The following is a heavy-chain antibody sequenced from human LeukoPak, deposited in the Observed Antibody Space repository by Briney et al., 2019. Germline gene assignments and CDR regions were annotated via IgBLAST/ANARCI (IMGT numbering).Heavy chain of an antibody. V-gene: IGHV4-31*03. J-gene: IGHJ4*02. CDR1: GGSISSGGYY. CDR3: ARDSGSNTAMVPFDY. Sequence: SETLSLTCTVSGGSISSGGYYWSWIRQHPGKGLEWIGYIYYSGSTYYNPSLKSRVTISVDTSKNQFSLKLSSVTAADTAVYYCARDSGSNTAMVPFDYWGQGTLVTVSS. D-gene: IGHD5-18*01. CDR2: IYYSGST.